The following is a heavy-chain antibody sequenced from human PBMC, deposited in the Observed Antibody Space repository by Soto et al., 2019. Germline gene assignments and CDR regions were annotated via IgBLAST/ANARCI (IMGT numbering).Heavy chain of an antibody. V-gene: IGHV1-18*01. D-gene: IGHD1-20*01. CDR3: ARLTEEITGTGNFDY. CDR2: ISAYNGNT. CDR1: GGTFSSYA. Sequence: ASVKVSCKASGGTFSSYAISWVRQAPGQGLEWMGWISAYNGNTNYAQKLQGRVTMTTDTSTSTAYMELRSLRSDDTAVYYCARLTEEITGTGNFDYWGQGTLVTVSS. J-gene: IGHJ4*02.